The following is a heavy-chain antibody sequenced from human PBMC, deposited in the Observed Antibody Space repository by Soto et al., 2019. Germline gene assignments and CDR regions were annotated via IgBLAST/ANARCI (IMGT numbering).Heavy chain of an antibody. V-gene: IGHV3-7*03. CDR2: IKQDGSEK. Sequence: EVQLVESGGGLVQPGGSLRLSCAASGFTFSSYWMSWVRQAPGKGLEWVANIKQDGSEKYYVDSVKGRFTISRDNAKNSLYLQMNSLRAEDTAVYYCAGDSSSSPVDYWGQGTLVTVSS. J-gene: IGHJ4*02. CDR1: GFTFSSYW. D-gene: IGHD6-6*01. CDR3: AGDSSSSPVDY.